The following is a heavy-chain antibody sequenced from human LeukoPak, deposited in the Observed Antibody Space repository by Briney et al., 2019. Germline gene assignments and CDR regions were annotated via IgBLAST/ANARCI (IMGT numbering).Heavy chain of an antibody. Sequence: ASVKVSCKASGYTFTSYAMNWVRQAPGQGLEWMGWINTNTGNPTYAQGFPGRFVFSLDTSVSTAYLQISSLKAEDTAVYYCARVDCSGGSCNFQHWGQGTLVTVSS. V-gene: IGHV7-4-1*02. CDR1: GYTFTSYA. CDR3: ARVDCSGGSCNFQH. D-gene: IGHD2-15*01. J-gene: IGHJ1*01. CDR2: INTNTGNP.